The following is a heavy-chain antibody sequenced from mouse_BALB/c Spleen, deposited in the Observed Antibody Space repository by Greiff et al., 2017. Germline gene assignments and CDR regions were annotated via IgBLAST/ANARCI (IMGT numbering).Heavy chain of an antibody. D-gene: IGHD1-2*01. CDR1: GYSITSGYY. V-gene: IGHV3-6*02. Sequence: EVQLQESGPGLVKPSQSLSLTCSVTGYSITSGYYWNWIRQFPGNKLEWMGYISYDGSNNYNPSLKNRISITRDTSKNQFFLKLNSVTTEDTATYYCAEHSHYYGAWFAYWGQGTLVTVSA. J-gene: IGHJ3*01. CDR2: ISYDGSN. CDR3: AEHSHYYGAWFAY.